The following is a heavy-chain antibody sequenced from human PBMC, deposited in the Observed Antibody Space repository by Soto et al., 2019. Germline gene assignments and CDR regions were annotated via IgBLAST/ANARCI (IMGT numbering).Heavy chain of an antibody. D-gene: IGHD3-16*02. V-gene: IGHV3-11*01. J-gene: IGHJ1*01. CDR3: ASGYDYLWGDYRYTGYFPH. CDR2: ISSSGSTI. CDR1: GFTFSDYY. Sequence: QVQLVESGGGLVKPGGSLRLSCAASGFTFSDYYMTWIRQAPGKGLEWVSYISSSGSTIYYADSVKGRFTTSRDNANNSLHLQMNSLRAEDTAVYYCASGYDYLWGDYRYTGYFPHWGQGTLVTVSS.